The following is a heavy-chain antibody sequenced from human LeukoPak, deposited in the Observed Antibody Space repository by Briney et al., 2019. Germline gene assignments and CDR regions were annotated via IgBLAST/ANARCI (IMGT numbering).Heavy chain of an antibody. CDR1: GLTFSSYV. V-gene: IGHV3-23*01. CDR2: ISTSGGTT. J-gene: IGHJ5*02. D-gene: IGHD3-3*01. CDR3: ANSAYGQGRGYGS. Sequence: PGGSLRLSRAASGLTFSSYVVTWVRQSPGKGLEWVSDISTSGGTTYYADSVKGRFTISRDNSKKTLDLQMNSLRADDTAVYYCANSAYGQGRGYGSWGQGTLVTVSS.